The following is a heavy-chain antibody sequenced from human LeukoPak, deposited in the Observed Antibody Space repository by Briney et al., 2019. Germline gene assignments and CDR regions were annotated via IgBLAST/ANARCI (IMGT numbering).Heavy chain of an antibody. CDR1: GYTFTGYY. Sequence: GASVKVSCKASGYTFTGYYMHWVRQAPGQGLEWMGWINPNSGGTNYAQKFQGRVTMTRDTSISTAYMELSRLRSDDTAVYYCARGGTGTVTHDAFDIWGQGTMVTVSS. V-gene: IGHV1-2*02. CDR3: ARGGTGTVTHDAFDI. J-gene: IGHJ3*02. CDR2: INPNSGGT. D-gene: IGHD4-11*01.